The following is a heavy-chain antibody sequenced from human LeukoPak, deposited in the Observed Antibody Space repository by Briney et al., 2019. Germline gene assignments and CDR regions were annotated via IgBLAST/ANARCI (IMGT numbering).Heavy chain of an antibody. J-gene: IGHJ4*02. CDR1: GFTFSSYA. D-gene: IGHD6-19*01. V-gene: IGHV3-23*01. CDR2: ISGSGGST. Sequence: GGSLRLSCAASGFTFSSYAMSWVRQAPGKGLEWVSAISGSGGSTYYADSVKGRFTISRDNSKNTLYLHMNSLRAEDTAVYYCTIDLMTGFSSGWHFGYWGQGTLVTVSS. CDR3: TIDLMTGFSSGWHFGY.